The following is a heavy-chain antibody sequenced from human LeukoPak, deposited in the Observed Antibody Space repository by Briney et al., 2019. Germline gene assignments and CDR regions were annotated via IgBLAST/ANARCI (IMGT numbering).Heavy chain of an antibody. V-gene: IGHV3-74*01. CDR2: INSDGSST. CDR1: GFTFSTYW. CDR3: ASDLGHIIDY. J-gene: IGHJ4*02. Sequence: GGSLRPSCAASGFTFSTYWIHWVRQAPGKGLVWVSRINSDGSSTSYADSVKGRFTISRDNAKNTLYLQMNSLRVEDTAVYYCASDLGHIIDYWGQGTLVTVSS.